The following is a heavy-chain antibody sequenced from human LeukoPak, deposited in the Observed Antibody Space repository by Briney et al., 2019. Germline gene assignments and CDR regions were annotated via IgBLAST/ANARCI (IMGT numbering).Heavy chain of an antibody. V-gene: IGHV4-34*01. CDR1: GGSFSGYY. D-gene: IGHD6-19*01. Sequence: SETLSLTCAVYGGSFSGYYWSWIRQPPGKGLEWIGEINHSGSTNYNPSLKSRVTISVDTSKNQFSLKLSSVTAADTAVYYCAGERGEEYSSAWYKRNYFDNWGQGIRVTVSS. J-gene: IGHJ4*02. CDR2: INHSGST. CDR3: AGERGEEYSSAWYKRNYFDN.